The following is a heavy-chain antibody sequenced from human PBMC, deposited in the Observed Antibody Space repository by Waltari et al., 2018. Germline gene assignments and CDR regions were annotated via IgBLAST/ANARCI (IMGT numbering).Heavy chain of an antibody. Sequence: QVQLQESGPGLVEPSETLSLTCAVPGYSISSGYYWGWIRQPPGKGLEWIGNIYHSGSTSYNPALKSRVTISLDTSKNQFSLKLNSVTAADTAVYYCARNPGVVIAAAGTGGAFDIWGQGTMVTVSS. CDR1: GYSISSGYY. CDR3: ARNPGVVIAAAGTGGAFDI. V-gene: IGHV4-38-2*01. J-gene: IGHJ3*02. CDR2: IYHSGST. D-gene: IGHD6-13*01.